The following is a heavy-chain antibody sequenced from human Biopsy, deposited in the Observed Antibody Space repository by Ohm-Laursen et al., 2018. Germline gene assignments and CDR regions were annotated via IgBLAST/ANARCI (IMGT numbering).Heavy chain of an antibody. CDR2: IISMVGTP. Sequence: SSVKVSCKASAYSFGDHRIHWVRQAPGQGLEWVGRIISMVGTPKYAQKFQGRATITVDKSTSTAYLDLSSLKSEDTAVYYCARDKTVLNYYFASDVWGQGTTVTVSS. D-gene: IGHD2/OR15-2a*01. V-gene: IGHV1-69*08. J-gene: IGHJ6*01. CDR3: ARDKTVLNYYFASDV. CDR1: AYSFGDHR.